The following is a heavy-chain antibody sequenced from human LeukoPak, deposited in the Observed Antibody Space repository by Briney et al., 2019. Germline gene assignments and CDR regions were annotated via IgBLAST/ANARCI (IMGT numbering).Heavy chain of an antibody. J-gene: IGHJ4*02. D-gene: IGHD6-6*01. CDR2: VYYSGTT. Sequence: SETLSLTCTVSGGSINTYYWSWIRQPPGKGLEWIGYVYYSGTTKYNPSLQSRVTISVDTSKNQFSLKLSSVTAADTAVYYCARYSSSSSYFEYWGQGTLVTVSS. CDR1: GGSINTYY. V-gene: IGHV4-59*01. CDR3: ARYSSSSSYFEY.